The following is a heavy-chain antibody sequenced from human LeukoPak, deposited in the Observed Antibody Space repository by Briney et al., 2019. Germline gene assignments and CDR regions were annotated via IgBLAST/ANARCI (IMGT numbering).Heavy chain of an antibody. J-gene: IGHJ4*02. Sequence: SETLSLTCTVSGGSISSYYWSWIRQPPGKGLEWIGYIYYSGSTNYNPSLKSRVTISVDTSKNQFSLKLSSVTAADTAVYYCARDRNGVDYWGQGTLVTVSS. CDR3: ARDRNGVDY. CDR1: GGSISSYY. D-gene: IGHD1-1*01. CDR2: IYYSGST. V-gene: IGHV4-59*01.